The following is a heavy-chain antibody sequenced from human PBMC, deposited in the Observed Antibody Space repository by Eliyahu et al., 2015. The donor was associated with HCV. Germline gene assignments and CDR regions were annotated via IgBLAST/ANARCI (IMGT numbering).Heavy chain of an antibody. J-gene: IGHJ6*02. CDR1: GDSTSSTNXX. D-gene: IGHD3-16*01. CDR2: ISYGGTT. Sequence: QLQLQESGPILMKPSETQSLTCTVSGDSTSSTNXXWGWVRQPPGKRLEWIGSISYGGTTXYXPSXNSRVSISVDTXRKQVXXRLSSVTDADTAVYFCVRRPYYYGMDVWGPGTTVTVSS. CDR3: VRRPYYYGMDV. V-gene: IGHV4-39*01.